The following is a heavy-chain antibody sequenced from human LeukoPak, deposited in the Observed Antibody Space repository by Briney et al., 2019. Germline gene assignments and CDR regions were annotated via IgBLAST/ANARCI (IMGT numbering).Heavy chain of an antibody. CDR1: GESFSGYY. CDR3: AREKTAYYYDRSGFPEGAFDV. CDR2: INHSGST. D-gene: IGHD3-22*01. J-gene: IGHJ3*01. V-gene: IGHV4-34*01. Sequence: SETLSLTCAVYGESFSGYYWSWIRQPPGKGLEWIGEINHSGSTNYSPSLKSRVTISVDTSKNQFSLKLTSVTAADTAVYYCAREKTAYYYDRSGFPEGAFDVWGQGTMVTVSS.